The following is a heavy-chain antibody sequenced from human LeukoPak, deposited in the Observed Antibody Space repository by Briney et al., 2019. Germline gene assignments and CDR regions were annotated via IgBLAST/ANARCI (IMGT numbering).Heavy chain of an antibody. V-gene: IGHV4-38-2*02. CDR1: GYSISSGYY. CDR3: AREKTDSGSPSRIDY. D-gene: IGHD6-6*01. CDR2: IYHSGST. Sequence: PSETLSLTCTVSGYSISSGYYWGWIRQPPGEGLEWIGSIYHSGSTYYNPSLKSRVTISVDTSKNQFSLKLSSVTAADTAVYYCAREKTDSGSPSRIDYWGQGTLVTVSS. J-gene: IGHJ4*02.